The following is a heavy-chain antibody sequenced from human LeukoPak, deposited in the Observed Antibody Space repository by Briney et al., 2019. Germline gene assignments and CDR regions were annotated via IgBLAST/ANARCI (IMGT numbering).Heavy chain of an antibody. D-gene: IGHD3-22*01. V-gene: IGHV4-34*01. CDR3: ASSCYYYDSNGYYLPVDY. J-gene: IGHJ4*02. CDR1: GGCFSGYY. Sequence: SETLSLTCAVYGGCFSGYYWSWIRQPPGKGLEWIGEINHSGSTNYNPSLKSRVTISVDTSKKQFSLKLSSVTAADTAVCYCASSCYYYDSNGYYLPVDYWGQGTLVTVST. CDR2: INHSGST.